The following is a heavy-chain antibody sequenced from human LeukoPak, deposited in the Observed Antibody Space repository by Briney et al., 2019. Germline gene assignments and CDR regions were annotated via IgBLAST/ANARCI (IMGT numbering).Heavy chain of an antibody. CDR1: GGSSRSGDYF. CDR2: IHYSWNT. J-gene: IGHJ4*02. V-gene: IGHV4-30-4*01. CDR3: ARENNDYGGKKAFDY. Sequence: SETLSLTCAVSGGSSRSGDYFWSWIRQPPGKGLEWIGHIHYSWNTYYNPSLKRRVSISVDTSKNQFSLKLSSVTAADTAVYYCARENNDYGGKKAFDYWGQGTLVTVSS. D-gene: IGHD4-23*01.